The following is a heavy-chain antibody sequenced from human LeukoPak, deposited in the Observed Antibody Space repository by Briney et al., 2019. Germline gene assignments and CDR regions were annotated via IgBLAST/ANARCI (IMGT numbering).Heavy chain of an antibody. D-gene: IGHD3-22*01. CDR2: INHGGST. CDR3: ARGTRPHYYDSSGFGWFDP. Sequence: PSETLSLTCAVYGGSFSGYYWSWIRQPPGKGLEWIGEINHGGSTNYSPSLKSRVTISVDTSKNQFSLKLSSVTAADTAVYYCARGTRPHYYDSSGFGWFDPWGQGTLVTVSS. J-gene: IGHJ5*02. CDR1: GGSFSGYY. V-gene: IGHV4-34*01.